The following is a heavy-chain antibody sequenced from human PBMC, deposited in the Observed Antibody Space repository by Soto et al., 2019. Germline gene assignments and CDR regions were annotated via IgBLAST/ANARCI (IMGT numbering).Heavy chain of an antibody. Sequence: XETLSLTCAVYGGSFSGYYWSWIRQPPGRGLEWIGEINHSGSTNYNPPLKSRVTISVDTSKNQFSLKLGSVTAADTAVYYCARRSDQLRRAFDIWGQGPMVTVSS. CDR1: GGSFSGYY. J-gene: IGHJ3*02. D-gene: IGHD4-17*01. CDR3: ARRSDQLRRAFDI. V-gene: IGHV4-34*01. CDR2: INHSGST.